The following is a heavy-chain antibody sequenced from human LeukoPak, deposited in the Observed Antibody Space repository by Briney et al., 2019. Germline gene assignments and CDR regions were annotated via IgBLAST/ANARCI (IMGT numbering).Heavy chain of an antibody. CDR1: GYTFTSYG. CDR2: ISAYNGNT. V-gene: IGHV1-18*01. CDR3: ARGGSDPPPYYYYGMDV. D-gene: IGHD1-26*01. Sequence: ASVKVSCKPSGYTFTSYGISWVRQAPGQGIEWMGWISAYNGNTNYAQKLQGRVTMTTDTSTSTAYMELRSLRSDDTGVYYCARGGSDPPPYYYYGMDVWGQGTTVTVSS. J-gene: IGHJ6*02.